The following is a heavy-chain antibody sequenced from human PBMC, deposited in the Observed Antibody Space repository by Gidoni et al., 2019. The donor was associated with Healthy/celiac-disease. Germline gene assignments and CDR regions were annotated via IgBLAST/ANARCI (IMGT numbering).Heavy chain of an antibody. CDR2: IKHSGST. V-gene: IGHV4-34*01. CDR3: ARANRGLGRQTRLLYVTGFDP. CDR1: GGSFSGSY. D-gene: IGHD2-21*01. J-gene: IGHJ5*02. Sequence: QVQLQQWGAGLLKPSETLSLTCAVYGGSFSGSYWSWIRQPPGKGREWIGEIKHSGSTNYNPSLKSRVTISVDTSKNQFSLKLSSVTAAETAVYYCARANRGLGRQTRLLYVTGFDPWGQGTLVTVSS.